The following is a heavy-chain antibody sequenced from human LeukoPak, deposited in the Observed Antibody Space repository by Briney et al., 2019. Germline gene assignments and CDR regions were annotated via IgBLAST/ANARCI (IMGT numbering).Heavy chain of an antibody. CDR2: IYTSGST. J-gene: IGHJ4*02. CDR1: GGSISSYY. V-gene: IGHV4-4*07. CDR3: AREGAHYDILTGYYGKRYFDY. D-gene: IGHD3-9*01. Sequence: PSETLSLTCTVSGGSISSYYWSWIRQPAGKGLEWIGRIYTSGSTNYNPSLKSRVTISVDTSKNQFSLKLSSVTAADTAVYYCAREGAHYDILTGYYGKRYFDYWGQGTLVTVSS.